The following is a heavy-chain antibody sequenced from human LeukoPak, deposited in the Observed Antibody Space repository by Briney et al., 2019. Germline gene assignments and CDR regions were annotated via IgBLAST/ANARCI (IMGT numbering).Heavy chain of an antibody. V-gene: IGHV1-69*13. Sequence: SVKVSCKASGGTFSSYAISWVRQAPGQGLEWMGGIIPIFGTANYAQKFQGRVTITADESTSTAYMELRSLRSDDTAVYYCARDGVLWFGESPHMDVWGKGTTVTVSS. CDR3: ARDGVLWFGESPHMDV. J-gene: IGHJ6*03. CDR2: IIPIFGTA. D-gene: IGHD3-10*01. CDR1: GGTFSSYA.